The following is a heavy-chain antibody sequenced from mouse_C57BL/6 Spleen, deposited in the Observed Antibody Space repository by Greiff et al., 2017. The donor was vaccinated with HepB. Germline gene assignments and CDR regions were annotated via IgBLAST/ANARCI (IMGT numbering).Heavy chain of an antibody. CDR1: GFTFSDYG. CDR2: ISSGSSTI. J-gene: IGHJ4*01. CDR3: ARNSITTVVATRGAMDY. Sequence: EVKVEESGGGLVKPGGSLKLSCAASGFTFSDYGMHWVRQAPEKGLEWVAYISSGSSTIYYADTVKGRFTISRDNAKNTLFLQMTSLRSEDTAMYYCARNSITTVVATRGAMDYWGQGTSVTVSS. V-gene: IGHV5-17*01. D-gene: IGHD1-1*01.